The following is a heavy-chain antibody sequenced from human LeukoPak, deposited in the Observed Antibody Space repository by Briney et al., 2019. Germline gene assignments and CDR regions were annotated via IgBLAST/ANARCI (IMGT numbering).Heavy chain of an antibody. V-gene: IGHV4-34*01. CDR3: ARTDFWSGYFFDY. CDR2: INHSGST. Sequence: SETLSLTCAVYGGSFSGYYWSWIRQPPGKGLEWIGEINHSGSTNYNPSLKSRVTISEDTSKNQFSLKLSSVTAADTAVYYCARTDFWSGYFFDYWGQGTLVTVSS. D-gene: IGHD3-3*01. CDR1: GGSFSGYY. J-gene: IGHJ4*02.